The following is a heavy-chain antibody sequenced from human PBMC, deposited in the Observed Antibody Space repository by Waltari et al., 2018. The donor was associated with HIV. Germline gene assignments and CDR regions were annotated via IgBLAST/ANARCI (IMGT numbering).Heavy chain of an antibody. J-gene: IGHJ3*02. V-gene: IGHV4-61*02. CDR2: IYTSGST. CDR3: ARDRNYYYDSSGYFFNAFDI. CDR1: GASISSASYY. D-gene: IGHD3-22*01. Sequence: QVQLQESGPGLVKPSQPLSLTYTVSGASISSASYYWRWLRQPAGKGLEWIGRIYTSGSTNYNPSLKSRVTISVDTSKNQFSLKLSSVTAADTAVYYCARDRNYYYDSSGYFFNAFDIWGQGTMVTVSS.